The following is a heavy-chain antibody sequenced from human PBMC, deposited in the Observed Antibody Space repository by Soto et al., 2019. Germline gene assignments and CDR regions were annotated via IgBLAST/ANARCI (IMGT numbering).Heavy chain of an antibody. V-gene: IGHV3-48*03. CDR1: GFTFSSYE. CDR3: AIDGGRIAVAGSFYYYYGMDV. D-gene: IGHD6-19*01. CDR2: ISSSGSTI. J-gene: IGHJ6*02. Sequence: EVQLVESGGGLVQPGGSLRLSCAASGFTFSSYEMNWVRQAPGKGLEWVSYISSSGSTIYYADSVKGRFTISRDNAKNSLYLQMNSLRAEDTAVYYCAIDGGRIAVAGSFYYYYGMDVWGQGTTVTVSS.